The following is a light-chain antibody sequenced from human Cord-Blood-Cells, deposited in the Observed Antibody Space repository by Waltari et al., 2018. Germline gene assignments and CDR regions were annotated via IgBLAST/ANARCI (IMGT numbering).Light chain of an antibody. CDR2: DAS. Sequence: EIVLTQSPATLSLSPGVRATLSCRASQGVSSNLAWYQQKPGRAPRLLIYDASHRATGIQARFSGSGSGTDFTLTISSLEPEDFAVYYCQQRSNWPLLTCGGGTRVEIK. CDR1: QGVSSN. V-gene: IGKV3-11*01. J-gene: IGKJ4*01. CDR3: QQRSNWPLLT.